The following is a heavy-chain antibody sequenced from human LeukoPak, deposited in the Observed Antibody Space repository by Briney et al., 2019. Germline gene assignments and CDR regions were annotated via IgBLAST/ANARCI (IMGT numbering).Heavy chain of an antibody. V-gene: IGHV3-11*04. CDR1: GFTFSDYY. CDR2: ISSSGSTI. CDR3: GREIWLGDARYIDY. J-gene: IGHJ4*02. D-gene: IGHD5-12*01. Sequence: PGGSLRLSCAASGFTFSDYYMGWIRQAPGKGLEWVSYISSSGSTIYYADSVKGRFTISRDNAKNSLYLQMNSLRAEDTAVYYCGREIWLGDARYIDYWGQRTLVTVSS.